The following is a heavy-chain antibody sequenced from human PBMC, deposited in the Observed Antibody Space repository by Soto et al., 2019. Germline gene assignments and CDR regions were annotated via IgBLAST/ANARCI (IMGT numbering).Heavy chain of an antibody. V-gene: IGHV3-15*01. CDR1: GFTFSDAW. J-gene: IGHJ4*02. CDR2: IKTKSDGGTI. CDR3: DTELLRDSNYGRAY. D-gene: IGHD3-10*01. Sequence: EVQLVESGGGLVKPVGSLRLSCAASGFTFSDAWMTWVRQAPGKGLEWVGLIKTKSDGGTINYAAPVKGRFTISRDDSKNTLCLQMNSLKTEDTAVYYLDTELLRDSNYGRAYWGQGTLVTVSS.